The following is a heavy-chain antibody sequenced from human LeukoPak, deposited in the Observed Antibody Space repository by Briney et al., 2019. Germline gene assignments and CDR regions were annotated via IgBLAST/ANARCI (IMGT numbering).Heavy chain of an antibody. CDR3: AKVQDIFGVVNNWFDP. D-gene: IGHD3-3*02. CDR1: GFTFSSYA. J-gene: IGHJ5*02. Sequence: GGSLRLSCAASGFTFSSYAMSWVRQAPGKGLEWVLAISGSGGSTYYADSVKGRFTISRDNSKNTLYLQMNSLRAEDTAVYYCAKVQDIFGVVNNWFDPWGQGTLVTVSS. V-gene: IGHV3-23*01. CDR2: ISGSGGST.